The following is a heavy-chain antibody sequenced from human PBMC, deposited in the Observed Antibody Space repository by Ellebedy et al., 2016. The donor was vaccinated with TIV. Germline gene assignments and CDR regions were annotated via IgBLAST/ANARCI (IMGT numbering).Heavy chain of an antibody. J-gene: IGHJ5*02. CDR3: ARDRDVLTGFANWFDP. Sequence: AASVKVSCKASGYTFTSNYMHWVRQAPGQGLEWMGIINPTGGRTTYAQNFQGRVTMTRDTSASTVYMELSSLRSDDTAVYYCARDRDVLTGFANWFDPWGQGTLVTVSS. D-gene: IGHD3-9*01. V-gene: IGHV1-46*01. CDR2: INPTGGRT. CDR1: GYTFTSNY.